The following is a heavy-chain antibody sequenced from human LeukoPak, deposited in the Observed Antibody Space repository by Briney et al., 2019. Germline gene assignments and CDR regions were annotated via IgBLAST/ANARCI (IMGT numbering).Heavy chain of an antibody. Sequence: GGSLRLSCEASGLSFRSYIMNWVRRPPGKGLEWIASINNDGDKRYYADSVKGRFIISRDNAKKSLSLQMNSLTADDTAVYFCARGANYPDYWGQGTLVTVS. CDR2: INNDGDKR. V-gene: IGHV3-21*04. J-gene: IGHJ4*02. CDR1: GLSFRSYI. D-gene: IGHD3-10*01. CDR3: ARGANYPDY.